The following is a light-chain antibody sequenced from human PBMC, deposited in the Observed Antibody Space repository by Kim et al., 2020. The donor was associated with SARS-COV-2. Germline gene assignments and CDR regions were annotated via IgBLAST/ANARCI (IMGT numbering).Light chain of an antibody. J-gene: IGLJ3*02. CDR2: QDS. Sequence: SYELTQPPSVSVSPGQTASITCSGDKLGDKYACWYQQKPGQSPVLVIYQDSNRPSGIPERFSGPNSGNTATLTIRGTQAMDEADYYCQAWDSSTLFGGGT. V-gene: IGLV3-1*01. CDR3: QAWDSSTL. CDR1: KLGDKY.